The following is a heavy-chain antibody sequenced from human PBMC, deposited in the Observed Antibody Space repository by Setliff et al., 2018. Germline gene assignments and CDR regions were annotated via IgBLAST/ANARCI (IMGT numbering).Heavy chain of an antibody. Sequence: SETLSLTCTVPGGSISSYYWSWIRQPPGKGLEWIGEINHSGSTNYNPSLKSRVTISVDTSKNQFSLKLSSVTAADTAVYYCARDWGSSGWYFDYWGQGTLVTVSS. CDR2: INHSGST. V-gene: IGHV4-59*12. D-gene: IGHD6-19*01. CDR1: GGSISSYY. J-gene: IGHJ4*02. CDR3: ARDWGSSGWYFDY.